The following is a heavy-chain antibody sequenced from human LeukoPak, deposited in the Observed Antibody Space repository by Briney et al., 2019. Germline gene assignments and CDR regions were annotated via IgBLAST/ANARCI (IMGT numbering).Heavy chain of an antibody. J-gene: IGHJ6*03. Sequence: ASVKVSCKASGYTFTGYYMHWVRQAPGQGLEWMGWINPNNGGTKYAQKFQGRVTMTRDTSISTAYMELSSLRSDDTAVYYCARAAYCGGDCYRHYYMDVWGKGTTVTVSS. CDR2: INPNNGGT. CDR3: ARAAYCGGDCYRHYYMDV. V-gene: IGHV1-2*02. D-gene: IGHD2-21*02. CDR1: GYTFTGYY.